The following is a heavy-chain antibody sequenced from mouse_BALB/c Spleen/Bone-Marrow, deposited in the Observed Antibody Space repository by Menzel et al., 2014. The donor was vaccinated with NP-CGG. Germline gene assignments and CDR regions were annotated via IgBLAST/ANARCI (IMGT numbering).Heavy chain of an antibody. D-gene: IGHD1-1*01. CDR3: AAYYYVSSYGFAY. V-gene: IGHV14-3*02. CDR1: GFNIKDTY. Sequence: VQLKESGAELVKPGASVKLSCTASGFNIKDTYMHWAKQRPEQGLEWIGRIDPASGNTKFDPKFQGKATIASDTSSNTAYLQLSSLTSEDTAVYYCAAYYYVSSYGFAYWGQGTLVTVSA. J-gene: IGHJ3*01. CDR2: IDPASGNT.